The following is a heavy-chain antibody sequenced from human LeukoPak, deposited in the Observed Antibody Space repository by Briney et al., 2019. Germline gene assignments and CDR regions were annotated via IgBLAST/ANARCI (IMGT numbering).Heavy chain of an antibody. Sequence: SETLSLTCTVSGGSISSYYWSWIRQHPGKGLEWIGSIYHSGSTYYNPSLKSRVTISVDTSKNQFSLKLSSVTAADTAVYYCARDRLYGSASLWGQGTLVTVSS. J-gene: IGHJ4*02. D-gene: IGHD3-10*01. V-gene: IGHV4-59*12. CDR3: ARDRLYGSASL. CDR2: IYHSGST. CDR1: GGSISSYY.